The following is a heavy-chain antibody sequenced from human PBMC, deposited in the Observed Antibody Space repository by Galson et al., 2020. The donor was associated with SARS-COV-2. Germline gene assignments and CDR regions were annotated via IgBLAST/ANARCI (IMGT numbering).Heavy chain of an antibody. CDR2: IYPGDSDT. V-gene: IGHV5-51*01. D-gene: IGHD6-13*01. CDR3: ARRWYSSSGPYFDY. CDR1: GYIFSSYW. J-gene: IGHJ4*02. Sequence: GESLKISCQGSGYIFSSYWIGWVRQMPAKGLEWMGMIYPGDSDTGYSPSFQGQVTFSVDKSITTAYLQLNSLKASDTAMYYCARRWYSSSGPYFDYWGQGTLVTVSS.